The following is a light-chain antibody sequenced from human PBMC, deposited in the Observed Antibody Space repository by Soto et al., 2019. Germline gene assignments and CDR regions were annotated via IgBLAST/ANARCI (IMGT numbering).Light chain of an antibody. CDR1: QSVRYS. CDR2: DAS. CDR3: PQYSSYWT. Sequence: EILMTQSPATRCVAPGERSTFSCRASQSVRYSLAWYQQKPGQSPRLLIYDASTRATVIPVRFSGSGSGTEFTLTISSLQPDDFATYYCPQYSSYWTFGQGTQLEIK. V-gene: IGKV3-15*01. J-gene: IGKJ1*01.